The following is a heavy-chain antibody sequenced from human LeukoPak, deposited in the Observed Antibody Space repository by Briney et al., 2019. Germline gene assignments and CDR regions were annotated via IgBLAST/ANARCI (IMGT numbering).Heavy chain of an antibody. Sequence: GGSLRLSCAASGFTFSSYWMYWVRQAPGKGLVWVSRIHSDGSTTSYADSVKGRFTISRDNAKSTVFLQLNSLRAEDTAVYYCARDLNYNFDYWGQGTLVTVSS. CDR3: ARDLNYNFDY. D-gene: IGHD1-7*01. V-gene: IGHV3-74*01. J-gene: IGHJ4*02. CDR2: IHSDGSTT. CDR1: GFTFSSYW.